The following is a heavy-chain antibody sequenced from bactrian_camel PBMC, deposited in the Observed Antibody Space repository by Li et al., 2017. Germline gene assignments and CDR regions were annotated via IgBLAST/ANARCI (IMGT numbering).Heavy chain of an antibody. CDR2: VKPDGQRT. V-gene: IGHV3S31*01. J-gene: IGHJ4*01. Sequence: VQLVESGGGLVQPGESLILSCVASGFSFSTFGMSWVRQAPGKGLEWVSAVKPDGQRTSYTDSVKGRFTISKDNATNTLYLQMDSLKPEDSAMYYCARSRFVFRGCDLSTSGYYYGGQGTQVTVS. CDR3: ARSRFVFRGCDLSTSGYYY. D-gene: IGHD5*01. CDR1: GFSFSTFG.